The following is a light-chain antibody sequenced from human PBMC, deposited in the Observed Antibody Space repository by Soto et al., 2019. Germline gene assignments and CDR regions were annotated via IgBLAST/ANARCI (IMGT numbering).Light chain of an antibody. J-gene: IGLJ1*01. CDR3: SSYAGSNNFV. CDR1: GSDIGAYNF. CDR2: GVT. Sequence: QSALAQPPSASGSPGQSVTISCTGSGSDIGAYNFVSWYQQHPGKAPKLMIFGVTERPSGVPDRFSGFKSSNTASLTVSGLQAEDEADYYCSSYAGSNNFVFGTGTKVTVL. V-gene: IGLV2-8*01.